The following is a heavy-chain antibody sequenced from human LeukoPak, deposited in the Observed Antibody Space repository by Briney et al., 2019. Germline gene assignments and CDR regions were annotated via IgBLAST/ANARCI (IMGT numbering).Heavy chain of an antibody. CDR3: AREATYSSGWYDFDY. V-gene: IGHV3-20*01. CDR2: FNWNGSST. D-gene: IGHD6-19*01. J-gene: IGHJ4*02. Sequence: GGSLRLSCAASGFTFYEYGMSWGRHAPGKGLEWGSGFNWNGSSTGYAASVKARFTISRDNAKNSLYLQMNSLRAEDTALYHCAREATYSSGWYDFDYWGQGTLVTVSS. CDR1: GFTFYEYG.